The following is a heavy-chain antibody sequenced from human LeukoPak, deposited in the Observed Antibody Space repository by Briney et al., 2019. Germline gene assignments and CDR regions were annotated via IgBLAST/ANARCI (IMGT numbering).Heavy chain of an antibody. Sequence: SETLSLTCTVSGGSISSYYWSWLRQPAGKGLAWIGRIYYSGSTNYTPSLKSRVTISVDTSKNQFSLKLSSVTAADTAVYYCARGGYGFYGYWGQGTLVTVSS. CDR1: GGSISSYY. CDR2: IYYSGST. D-gene: IGHD5-18*01. V-gene: IGHV4-4*07. CDR3: ARGGYGFYGY. J-gene: IGHJ4*02.